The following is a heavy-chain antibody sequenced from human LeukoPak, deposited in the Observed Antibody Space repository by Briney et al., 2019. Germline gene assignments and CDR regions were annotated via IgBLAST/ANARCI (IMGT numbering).Heavy chain of an antibody. Sequence: GGSLRLSSASSGFTFSSFWMSWVRQAPGTGLEWVANIKQDGSEKYYVDSVKGRFTISRDNAKNSLYLQMNSLRAEDTAVYYCARAWDSRTVAVAGYFDYWGQGALCTVSS. CDR1: GFTFSSFW. V-gene: IGHV3-7*01. D-gene: IGHD6-19*01. CDR2: IKQDGSEK. J-gene: IGHJ4*02. CDR3: ARAWDSRTVAVAGYFDY.